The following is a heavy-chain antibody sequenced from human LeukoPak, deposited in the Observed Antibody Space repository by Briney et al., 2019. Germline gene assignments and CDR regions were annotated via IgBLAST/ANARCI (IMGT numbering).Heavy chain of an antibody. V-gene: IGHV3-49*04. CDR2: IQSKTYGEGT. J-gene: IGHJ4*02. CDR3: VSSWYVQEYRPDHVTPLPRYFDY. CDR1: GLSFGDYG. Sequence: GGPLRLSCTPSGLSFGDYGMSWVRQAPGKGLEWVSFIQSKTYGEGTMYAASVRGRFTISRDDSRSTAYLQMNSLKTEDTAVYYCVSSWYVQEYRPDHVTPLPRYFDYWGQGTLVTVSS. D-gene: IGHD6-13*01.